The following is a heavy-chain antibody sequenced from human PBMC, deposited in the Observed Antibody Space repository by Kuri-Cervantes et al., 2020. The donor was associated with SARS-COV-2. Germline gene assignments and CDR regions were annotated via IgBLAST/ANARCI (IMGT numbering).Heavy chain of an antibody. CDR3: ATAEDTARPWYFDL. J-gene: IGHJ2*01. D-gene: IGHD5-18*01. V-gene: IGHV4-61*08. CDR2: IYYSGGT. CDR1: GGSISSSGYY. Sequence: GSLRLSCTVSGGSISSSGYYWSWIRQPPGKGLEWIGYIYYSGGTNYNPSLKSRVTISVDTSKNQFSLKLSSVTAADTAVYYCATAEDTARPWYFDLWGRGTLVTVSS.